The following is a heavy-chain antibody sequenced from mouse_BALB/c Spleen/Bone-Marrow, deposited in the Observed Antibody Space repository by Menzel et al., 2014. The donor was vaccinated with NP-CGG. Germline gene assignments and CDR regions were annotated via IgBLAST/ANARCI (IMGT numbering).Heavy chain of an antibody. Sequence: EVKLEESGGGLVQPGGSLKLSCAASGFDFSRYWMSWVRQAPGKGLEWIGEINPDNSTLNYTPSLKDKFIISRDNAKNTLYLQMNKVRSEDTALYYCARPVYRYDPPAYWGQGTTLTVSS. CDR1: GFDFSRYW. J-gene: IGHJ2*01. CDR2: INPDNSTL. V-gene: IGHV4-1*02. D-gene: IGHD2-14*01. CDR3: ARPVYRYDPPAY.